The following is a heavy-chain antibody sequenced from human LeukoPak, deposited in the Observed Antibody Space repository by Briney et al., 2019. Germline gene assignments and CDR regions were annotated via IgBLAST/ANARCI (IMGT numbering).Heavy chain of an antibody. D-gene: IGHD2-2*01. J-gene: IGHJ3*02. V-gene: IGHV1-69*13. CDR2: IIPIFGTA. CDR1: GGTLSSYA. CDR3: ARDIVVVPGVHFAFDI. Sequence: GASVKVSCKASGGTLSSYAISWVRQAPGQGLEWMGGIIPIFGTANYAQKFQGRVTITADESTSTAYMELSSLRSEDTAVYYCARDIVVVPGVHFAFDIWGQGTMVTVSS.